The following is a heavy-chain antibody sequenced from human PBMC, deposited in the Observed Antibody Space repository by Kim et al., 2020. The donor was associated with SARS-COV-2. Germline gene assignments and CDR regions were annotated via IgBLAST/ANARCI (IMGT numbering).Heavy chain of an antibody. Sequence: GGSLRLSCAASGFTFNTYGMHWVRQAPGKGLEWVAVISYDGSSKYYADSVKGRFTISRDNSKNTLYLQMNSLRIEDTAVYYCAKSFSGSYFGYDYWGQGTPVTVSS. CDR3: AKSFSGSYFGYDY. V-gene: IGHV3-30*18. CDR1: GFTFNTYG. D-gene: IGHD1-26*01. J-gene: IGHJ4*02. CDR2: ISYDGSSK.